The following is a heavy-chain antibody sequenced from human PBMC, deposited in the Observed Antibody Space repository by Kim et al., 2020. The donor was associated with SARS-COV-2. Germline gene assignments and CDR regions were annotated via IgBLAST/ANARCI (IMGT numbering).Heavy chain of an antibody. CDR2: IYPGDSDT. J-gene: IGHJ3*02. D-gene: IGHD3-10*01. V-gene: IGHV5-51*01. Sequence: GESLKISCKGSGYSFTSYWIGWVRQMPGKGLEWMGIIYPGDSDTRYSPSFQGQVTISADKSISTAYLQWSSLKASDTAMYYCAASLMGFGEFDAFDIWGQGTMVTVSS. CDR1: GYSFTSYW. CDR3: AASLMGFGEFDAFDI.